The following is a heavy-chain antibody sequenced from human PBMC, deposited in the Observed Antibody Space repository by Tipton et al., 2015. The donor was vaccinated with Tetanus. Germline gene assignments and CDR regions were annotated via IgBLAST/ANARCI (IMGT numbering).Heavy chain of an antibody. CDR1: GGSISNYY. D-gene: IGHD3-22*01. Sequence: TLSLTCTVSGGSISNYYWSWIRQPSGKGLEWIGYIYYSGSTNYNPSLKSRVTISVDTSKNQFSLKLSSVTAADTAVYYCARGAYSYDSSGYYYLLDPWGQGTLVTVSS. J-gene: IGHJ5*02. V-gene: IGHV4-59*01. CDR3: ARGAYSYDSSGYYYLLDP. CDR2: IYYSGST.